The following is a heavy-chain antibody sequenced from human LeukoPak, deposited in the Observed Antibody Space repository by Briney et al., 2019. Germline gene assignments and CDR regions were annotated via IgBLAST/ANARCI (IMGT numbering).Heavy chain of an antibody. Sequence: WETLSLTCTVSDGSISSSSYYWGWIRQPPGKGLEWIGYIYYSGSTNYNPSLKSRVTISVDTSKNQFSLKLSSVTAADTAVYYCARAGRYFDYWGQGTLVTVSS. D-gene: IGHD1-26*01. V-gene: IGHV4-61*05. CDR1: DGSISSSSYY. CDR3: ARAGRYFDY. J-gene: IGHJ4*02. CDR2: IYYSGST.